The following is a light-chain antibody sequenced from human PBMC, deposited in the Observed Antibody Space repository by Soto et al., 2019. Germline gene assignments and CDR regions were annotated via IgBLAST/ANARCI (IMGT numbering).Light chain of an antibody. V-gene: IGKV3-15*01. CDR2: GAP. Sequence: ELVMTQSPATLSVSPGARVTLSCRASQSVSSNLAWYQQKVGQAPSLLIYGAPTRATGIPARFSGSGSGTEFTITISSLKSEDCEVYDGQQYNNWPPTFGQGTKVDNK. J-gene: IGKJ1*01. CDR1: QSVSSN. CDR3: QQYNNWPPT.